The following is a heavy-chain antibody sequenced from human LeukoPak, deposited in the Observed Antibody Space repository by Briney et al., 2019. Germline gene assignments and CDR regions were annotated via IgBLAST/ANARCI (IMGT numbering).Heavy chain of an antibody. CDR1: GGSISSGSYY. V-gene: IGHV4-61*02. Sequence: PSETLSLTCRVSGGSISSGSYYWSWIRQPAGKGLEWIGRIYTSGSTNYNPSLKSRVTISVDTSKNQFSLKLSSVTAADTAVYYCARDRSGSYDWYFDLWGRGTLVTVSS. CDR2: IYTSGST. J-gene: IGHJ2*01. D-gene: IGHD1-26*01. CDR3: ARDRSGSYDWYFDL.